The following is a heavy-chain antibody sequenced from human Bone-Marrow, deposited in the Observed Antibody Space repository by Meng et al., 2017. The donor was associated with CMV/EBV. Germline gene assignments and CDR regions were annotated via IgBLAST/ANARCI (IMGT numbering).Heavy chain of an antibody. Sequence: GASLKISCAASGFTFSSYGMHWVRQAPGKGLEWVAFIRYDGSNKYYADSVKGRFTISRDNSKNTLYLQMNSLRAEDTAVYYCALTSSVDTDCDYWGQGTLVTVSS. J-gene: IGHJ4*02. CDR2: IRYDGSNK. CDR3: ALTSSVDTDCDY. CDR1: GFTFSSYG. D-gene: IGHD5-18*01. V-gene: IGHV3-30*02.